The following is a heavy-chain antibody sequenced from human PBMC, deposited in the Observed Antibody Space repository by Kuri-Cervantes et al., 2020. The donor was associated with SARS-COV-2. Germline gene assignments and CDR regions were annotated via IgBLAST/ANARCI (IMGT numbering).Heavy chain of an antibody. Sequence: GESLKISCVASGFTFSSNSMNWVRQAPGKGLEWVSYISGSGFSIYYADSLKGRFTISRDNAKNSLYLQTNSLTAEDTAVYYCARGGRYYFDYWGQGSLVTDSS. CDR2: ISGSGFSI. J-gene: IGHJ4*02. CDR3: ARGGRYYFDY. V-gene: IGHV3-48*01. D-gene: IGHD1-26*01. CDR1: GFTFSSNS.